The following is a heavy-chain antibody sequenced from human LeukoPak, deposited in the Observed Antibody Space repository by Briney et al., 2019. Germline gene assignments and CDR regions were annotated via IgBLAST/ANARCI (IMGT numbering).Heavy chain of an antibody. J-gene: IGHJ4*01. Sequence: AAGSLRISSTASGMTYSSYGMHWVRQAPGMGLEWVSVIYSGGSTYDAVSVKGRFTISRDNFKYSLYLQMISLRAEDTAVYCCASFSSYCSSTSCYGYFDYWGHGTLVTVYS. CDR2: IYSGGST. CDR3: ASFSSYCSSTSCYGYFDY. D-gene: IGHD2-2*01. V-gene: IGHV3-NL1*01. CDR1: GMTYSSYG.